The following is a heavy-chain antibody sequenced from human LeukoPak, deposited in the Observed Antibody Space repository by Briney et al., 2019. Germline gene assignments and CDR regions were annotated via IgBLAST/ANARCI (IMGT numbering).Heavy chain of an antibody. CDR1: GFTFSNYV. CDR3: AKGSSPDYYGSGRFDS. J-gene: IGHJ5*01. Sequence: GGSLRLSCAAPGFTFSNYVMSWVRQAPEKGLQWVSSISGSGGSTYYADSVKGRFTISRDSSKNTVYLQMNSLRAEDTAVYFCAKGSSPDYYGSGRFDSWGQGILVTVSS. V-gene: IGHV3-23*01. CDR2: ISGSGGST. D-gene: IGHD3-10*01.